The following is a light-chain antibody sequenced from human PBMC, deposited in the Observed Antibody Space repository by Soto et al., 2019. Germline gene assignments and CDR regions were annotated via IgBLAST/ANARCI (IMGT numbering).Light chain of an antibody. CDR1: QSISSY. CDR2: AAS. J-gene: IGKJ2*01. Sequence: DIQVTQSPSSLSASVGDRVTITCRASQSISSYLNWYQQKPGKAPKLLIYAASSLQSGVPSRFSGSGSGTDFTLTISSLQPEDFATYYCQQSYSTPVFGQGTKLEIK. CDR3: QQSYSTPV. V-gene: IGKV1-39*01.